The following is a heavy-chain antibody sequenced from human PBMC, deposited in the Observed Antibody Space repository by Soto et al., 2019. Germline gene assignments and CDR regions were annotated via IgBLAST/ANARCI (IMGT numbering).Heavy chain of an antibody. CDR2: IGGSGDST. Sequence: PGGSLRLSCAAYGFSFSSYAMSWVRQAPGKGLEWVSAIGGSGDSTYYADSVKGRFTISRDNSKNTLYLQMNSLRAEDTAVYYCARDDFWSGKANWYFDLWGHGTLVTVSS. J-gene: IGHJ2*01. CDR3: ARDDFWSGKANWYFDL. CDR1: GFSFSSYA. V-gene: IGHV3-23*01. D-gene: IGHD3-3*01.